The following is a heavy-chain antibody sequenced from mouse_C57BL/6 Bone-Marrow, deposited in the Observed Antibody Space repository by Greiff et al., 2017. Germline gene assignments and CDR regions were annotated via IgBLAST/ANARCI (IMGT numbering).Heavy chain of an antibody. CDR2: IDPSDSYT. Sequence: QVQLKQSGAELVKPGASVKLSCKASGYTFTSYWMQWVKQRPGQGLEWIGEIDPSDSYTNYNQKFKGKATLTVDTSSSTAYMQLSSLTSEDSAVYYCARGEVVWGQGTTLTVSS. V-gene: IGHV1-50*01. J-gene: IGHJ2*01. D-gene: IGHD1-1*01. CDR1: GYTFTSYW. CDR3: ARGEVV.